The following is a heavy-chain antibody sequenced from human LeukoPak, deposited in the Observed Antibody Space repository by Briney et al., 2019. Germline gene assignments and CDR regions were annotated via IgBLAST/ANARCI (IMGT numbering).Heavy chain of an antibody. CDR2: IKQDGSEK. Sequence: PGGSLRLSCAASGFTFSSYWMRWVRQAPGKGLEWVVNIKQDGSEKYYVDSVKGRFTISRDNAKNSLYLQMNSLRAEDTAVYYXARDLLYYYYGMDVWGQGTTVTVSS. V-gene: IGHV3-7*01. CDR3: ARDLLYYYYGMDV. D-gene: IGHD2-15*01. J-gene: IGHJ6*02. CDR1: GFTFSSYW.